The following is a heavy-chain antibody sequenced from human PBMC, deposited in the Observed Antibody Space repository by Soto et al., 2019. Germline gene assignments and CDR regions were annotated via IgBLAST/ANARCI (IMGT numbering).Heavy chain of an antibody. CDR3: ARVGDPWVVVAASEY. D-gene: IGHD2-15*01. Sequence: QVQLVESGGGVVQPGRSLRVSCAASGFTFSSYAMHWVRQAPGKGLEWVAVISYDGSNKYYADSVKGRFTISRDNSKNTLYLQMNSLRAADTAVYYCARVGDPWVVVAASEYWGQGTLVTVSS. V-gene: IGHV3-30-3*01. CDR2: ISYDGSNK. J-gene: IGHJ4*02. CDR1: GFTFSSYA.